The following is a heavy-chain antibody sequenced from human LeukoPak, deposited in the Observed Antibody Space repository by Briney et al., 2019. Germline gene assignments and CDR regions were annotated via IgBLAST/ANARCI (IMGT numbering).Heavy chain of an antibody. CDR1: GGTFSSYA. J-gene: IGHJ4*02. CDR3: ARGPWILAPPVHSDY. V-gene: IGHV1-8*02. Sequence: ASVKVSCKASGGTFSSYAISWVRQAPGQGLEWMGWIYPNSGNTGYAQKFQGRVTMTRNTSISTAYMELSSLRSEDTAVYYCARGPWILAPPVHSDYWGQGTLVTVSS. D-gene: IGHD2-2*03. CDR2: IYPNSGNT.